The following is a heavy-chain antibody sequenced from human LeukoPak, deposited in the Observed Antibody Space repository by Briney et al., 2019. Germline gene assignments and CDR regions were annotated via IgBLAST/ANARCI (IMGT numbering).Heavy chain of an antibody. CDR3: VRDSLASGFDY. J-gene: IGHJ4*02. CDR1: AGSISSYY. Sequence: SETLSLTCTVSAGSISSYYWSWIRQPPGKGLEWIGYIYYSGSTNYNPSLKSRVTISVDTSKNQFSLKLSSVTAADTAVYYCVRDSLASGFDYWGQGTLVTVSS. D-gene: IGHD3-10*01. CDR2: IYYSGST. V-gene: IGHV4-59*01.